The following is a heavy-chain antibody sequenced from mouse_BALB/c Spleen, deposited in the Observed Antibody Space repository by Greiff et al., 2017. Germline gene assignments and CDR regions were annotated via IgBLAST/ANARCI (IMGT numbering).Heavy chain of an antibody. CDR3: TCQNSSGNSRATTDH. J-gene: IGHJ4*01. Sequence: QVQLQQPGAELVKPGASVKLSCKASGYTFTSYWMHWVKQRPGQGLEWIGEINPGNGRTNYNEKFKSKATLTVDKSSNTAYMQLSSLTSEDSAVYYCTCQNSSGNSRATTDHWGQGTSVTVAS. CDR2: INPGNGRT. V-gene: IGHV1S81*02. CDR1: GYTFTSYW. D-gene: IGHD1-1*01.